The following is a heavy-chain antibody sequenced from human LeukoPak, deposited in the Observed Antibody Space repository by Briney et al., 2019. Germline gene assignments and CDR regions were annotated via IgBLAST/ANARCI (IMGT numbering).Heavy chain of an antibody. Sequence: SETLSLTCAVYGGSFSGYYWSWIRQPPGKGLEWIGEINHSGSADYNPSLKSRVTISVDTSKNHFSLKLSSVTAADTAVYYCAMTRLTTGRSFFDIWAQGTMVTVSS. CDR2: INHSGSA. CDR1: GGSFSGYY. D-gene: IGHD4-17*01. CDR3: AMTRLTTGRSFFDI. J-gene: IGHJ3*02. V-gene: IGHV4-34*01.